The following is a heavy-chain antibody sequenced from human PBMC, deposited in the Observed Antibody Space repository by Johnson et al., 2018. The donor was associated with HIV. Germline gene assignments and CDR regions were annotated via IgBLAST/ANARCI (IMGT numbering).Heavy chain of an antibody. CDR1: GFTVSSNY. CDR2: IYSGGST. CDR3: ARDRSENAFDI. Sequence: VQPVESGGGLVQPWGSLRLSCAASGFTVSSNYMSWVRQAPGKGLEWVSVIYSGGSTYYADPVKGRFTISRDNSKNTLYLQMNSLRAEDTAVYYCARDRSENAFDIWGQGTMVTVSS. J-gene: IGHJ3*02. V-gene: IGHV3-66*01.